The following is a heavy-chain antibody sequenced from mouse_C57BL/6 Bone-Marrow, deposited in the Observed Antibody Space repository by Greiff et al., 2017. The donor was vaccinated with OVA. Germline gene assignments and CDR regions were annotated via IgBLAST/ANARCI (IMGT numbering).Heavy chain of an antibody. Sequence: QVQLQQPGAELVKPGASVKMSCKASGYTFTSYWITWVKQRPGQGLEWIGDIYPGSGSTNYNEKFKSKATLTVDTSSSTAYMQLSSLTSEDAAVYYCARGRAPLGRYFDVWGTGTTVTVSS. D-gene: IGHD4-1*01. V-gene: IGHV1-55*01. J-gene: IGHJ1*03. CDR1: GYTFTSYW. CDR2: IYPGSGST. CDR3: ARGRAPLGRYFDV.